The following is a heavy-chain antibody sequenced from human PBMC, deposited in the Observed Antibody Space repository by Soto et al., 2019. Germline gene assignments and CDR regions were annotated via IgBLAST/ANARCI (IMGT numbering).Heavy chain of an antibody. CDR3: ARDYYYGSGSSMDIFDY. D-gene: IGHD3-10*01. J-gene: IGHJ4*02. V-gene: IGHV1-69*02. Sequence: QVQLVQSGAEVKKPGSSVKVSCKASGFTFSTYTITWVRQAPGQGLEWMGKIIPIVDIANYAQKFQGRVTITAAKSTSTAYMELSSLRSEDTAVYYCARDYYYGSGSSMDIFDYWGQGTLVTVSS. CDR1: GFTFSTYT. CDR2: IIPIVDIA.